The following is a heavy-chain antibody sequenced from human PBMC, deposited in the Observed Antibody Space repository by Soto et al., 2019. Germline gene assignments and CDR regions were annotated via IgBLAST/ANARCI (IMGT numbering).Heavy chain of an antibody. Sequence: PGGSLSLSCAASGFTFSDYYMSWIRQAPGKGLEWVSYISSSGSTIYYADSVKGRFTISRDNAKNSLYLQMNSLRAEDTAVYYCARVRVDFWSGYYSSTYAYYYYYMDVWGKGTTVTVSS. J-gene: IGHJ6*03. CDR3: ARVRVDFWSGYYSSTYAYYYYYMDV. CDR2: ISSSGSTI. D-gene: IGHD3-3*01. CDR1: GFTFSDYY. V-gene: IGHV3-11*01.